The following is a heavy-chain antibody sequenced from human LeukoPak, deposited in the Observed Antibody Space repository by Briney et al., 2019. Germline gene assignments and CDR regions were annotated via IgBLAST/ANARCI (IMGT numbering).Heavy chain of an antibody. D-gene: IGHD5-24*01. V-gene: IGHV5-51*01. CDR2: VYPGDSDT. Sequence: GESLKISCKGFGYSFTTYWIGWVRQKPGIGLECMGIVYPGDSDTKYSPSFQGQVTISADKSISTAYLQWSGLKASDTAMYYCARLRDGYNLDAFDIWGQGIMVTVSS. CDR1: GYSFTTYW. CDR3: ARLRDGYNLDAFDI. J-gene: IGHJ3*02.